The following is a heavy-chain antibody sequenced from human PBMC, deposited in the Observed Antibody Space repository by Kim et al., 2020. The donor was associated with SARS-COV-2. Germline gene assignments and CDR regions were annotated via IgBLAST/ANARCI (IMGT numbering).Heavy chain of an antibody. D-gene: IGHD2-15*01. CDR3: ASGYSSVGGDY. V-gene: IGHV1-24*01. CDR2: YDPEPGET. CDR1: GYSLSKLS. Sequence: ASVKVSCKVSGYSLSKLSIHWVRQAPGEGLEWMGGYDPEPGETIFAQKFQGRVTMTEDTSTDTAYMELSSLRSEDTAVYYCASGYSSVGGDYWGQGTLVT. J-gene: IGHJ4*02.